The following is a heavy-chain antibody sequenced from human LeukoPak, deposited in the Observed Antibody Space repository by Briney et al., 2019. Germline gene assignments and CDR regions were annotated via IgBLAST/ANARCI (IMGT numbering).Heavy chain of an antibody. CDR3: ARDTTVHFDY. CDR2: IYTSGST. J-gene: IGHJ4*02. V-gene: IGHV4-61*02. D-gene: IGHD4-17*01. CDR1: GGSLSSGSYY. Sequence: SETLSLTCTASGGSLSSGSYYWSWIRQPAGKGLEWIVRIYTSGSTNYNPSLKSRVTISVDTSKNQFSLKLSSVTAADPAVYYCARDTTVHFDYWGQGTLVTVSS.